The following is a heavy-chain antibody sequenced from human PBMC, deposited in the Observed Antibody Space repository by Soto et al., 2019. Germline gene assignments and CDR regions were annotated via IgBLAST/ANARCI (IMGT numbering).Heavy chain of an antibody. CDR2: IYYSGST. CDR1: GGSISSGGYY. CDR3: ARGHDYGDYKGGGYYYYGMDV. V-gene: IGHV4-31*03. Sequence: PSETLSLTCTVSGGSISSGGYYWSWIRQHPGKGLEWIGYIYYSGSTYYNPSLKSRVTISVDTSKNQFSLKLSSVTAADTAVYYCARGHDYGDYKGGGYYYYGMDVWGQGTTVTVSS. D-gene: IGHD4-17*01. J-gene: IGHJ6*02.